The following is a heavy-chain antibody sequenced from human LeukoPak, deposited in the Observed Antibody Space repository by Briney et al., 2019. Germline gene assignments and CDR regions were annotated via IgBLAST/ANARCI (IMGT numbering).Heavy chain of an antibody. J-gene: IGHJ5*02. Sequence: PSETLSPTCTVSGGSISSSSYYWGWIRQPPGKGLEWIGSIYYSGSTNYNPSLKSRVSISVDTSKNQFSLKLSSVTAADTAVYYCARSRPLSGSGSYSTWGQGILVTVSS. CDR3: ARSRPLSGSGSYST. CDR2: IYYSGST. D-gene: IGHD3-10*01. CDR1: GGSISSSSYY. V-gene: IGHV4-39*07.